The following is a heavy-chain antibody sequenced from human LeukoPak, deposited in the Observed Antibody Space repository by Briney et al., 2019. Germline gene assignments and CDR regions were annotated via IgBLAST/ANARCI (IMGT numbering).Heavy chain of an antibody. CDR2: ISGSGGST. D-gene: IGHD4-11*01. V-gene: IGHV3-23*01. CDR3: ARVLPYDYINRFDR. J-gene: IGHJ5*02. CDR1: GFTFSSYA. Sequence: GGSLRLSCAASGFTFSSYAMTWVRQAPGKGLEWVSAISGSGGSTYYADSVKGRFTISRDNSKNTLYLQMNSLRAEDTAVYYCARVLPYDYINRFDRWGQGTLVTVSS.